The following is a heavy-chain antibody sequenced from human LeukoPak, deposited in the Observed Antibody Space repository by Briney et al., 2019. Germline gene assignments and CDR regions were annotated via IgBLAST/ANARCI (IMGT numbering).Heavy chain of an antibody. Sequence: WETLSLTCGVYSEPLRGYDWNWIRKSPGKGLEGRGEIDDSGSTKYNPSLKSRVTISVDTSKNQFSLKLSSVTAADTAVYYCVRAWDYWGKGTLVTVSS. CDR1: SEPLRGYD. V-gene: IGHV4-34*01. CDR3: VRAWDY. J-gene: IGHJ4*02. CDR2: IDDSGST.